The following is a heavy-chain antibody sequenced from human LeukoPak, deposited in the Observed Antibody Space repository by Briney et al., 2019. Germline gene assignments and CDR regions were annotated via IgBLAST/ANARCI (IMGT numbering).Heavy chain of an antibody. CDR1: GGSISTYY. D-gene: IGHD2-15*01. CDR3: ARDGCSGGSCYEAGYYYYHYAMDV. CDR2: IYYSGST. V-gene: IGHV4-59*01. Sequence: SETLSLTCTFSGGSISTYYWSWIRQPPGKGLEWIGYIYYSGSTNYNPSLKSRVTISVDTSKNQFYLRLRSVTAADTAVYYCARDGCSGGSCYEAGYYYYHYAMDVWGQGTTVTVSS. J-gene: IGHJ6*02.